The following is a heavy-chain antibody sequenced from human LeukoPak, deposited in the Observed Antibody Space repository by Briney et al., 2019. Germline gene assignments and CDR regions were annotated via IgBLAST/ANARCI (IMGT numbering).Heavy chain of an antibody. CDR3: ARAAYSGSYHSDY. V-gene: IGHV4-61*01. D-gene: IGHD1-26*01. CDR1: GVSVNSGSYY. Sequence: SETLSLTCTVSGVSVNSGSYYWNWIRQPPGKGLEWIGYIYYSGSTNYNPSLKSRATISVDTSKNQFSLKLSSVTAADTAVYYCARAAYSGSYHSDYWRQGTLVTVSS. J-gene: IGHJ4*02. CDR2: IYYSGST.